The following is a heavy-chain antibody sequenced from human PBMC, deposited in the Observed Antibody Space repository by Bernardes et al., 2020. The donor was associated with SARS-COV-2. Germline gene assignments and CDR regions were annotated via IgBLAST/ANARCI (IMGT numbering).Heavy chain of an antibody. J-gene: IGHJ2*01. CDR2: IYYGGIT. CDR3: ASTPVTMILVVITYYYFDL. Sequence: SETLSLTCTVSGDSVSSISYFWGWLLQPPGKGLEWIGSIYYGGITYYNPSLKSRATISVDTSKNQFSLQLTSVTAADTAMYYCASTPVTMILVVITYYYFDLWGRGTLVTVSS. D-gene: IGHD3-22*01. V-gene: IGHV4-39*01. CDR1: GDSVSSISYF.